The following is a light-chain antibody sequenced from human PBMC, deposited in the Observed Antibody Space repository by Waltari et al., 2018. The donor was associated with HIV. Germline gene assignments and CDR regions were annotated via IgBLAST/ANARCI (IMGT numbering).Light chain of an antibody. CDR3: AAYAGNNIVI. J-gene: IGLJ2*01. CDR1: SSDIGYFNY. Sequence: QSALTQPPSASGSPGQSVTVSCPGTSSDIGYFNYVSWYQQHPGKAPKLFIYDVNKRPSGVPDRFSASKSGATASLTVSGLLAEDEADYYCAAYAGNNIVIFGGGTKVTV. CDR2: DVN. V-gene: IGLV2-8*01.